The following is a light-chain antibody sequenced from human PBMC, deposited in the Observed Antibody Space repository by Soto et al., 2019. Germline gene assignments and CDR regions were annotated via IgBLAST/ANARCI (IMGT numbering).Light chain of an antibody. CDR1: QGISHY. CDR3: QKGNSAPWT. CDR2: AAS. Sequence: DIQMTQSPSSLSASVGDRVTITCRASQGISHYLAWYQQKPGKVPKLLIYAASTLQSVVPSRFSGSGSGTDFALTISSLQPEDVATYYCQKGNSAPWTFGQGTKVEIK. J-gene: IGKJ1*01. V-gene: IGKV1-27*01.